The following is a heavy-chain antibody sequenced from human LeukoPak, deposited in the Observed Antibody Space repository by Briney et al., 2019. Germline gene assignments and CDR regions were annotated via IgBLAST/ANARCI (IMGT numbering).Heavy chain of an antibody. CDR3: ARVGWGSAPYFDY. J-gene: IGHJ4*02. D-gene: IGHD3-16*01. V-gene: IGHV4-61*02. Sequence: KTSETLSLTCTVSGGSISSGSYYWSWIRQPAGKGLEWIGRIYTSGSTNYNPSLKSLVTISVDTSKNQFSLKLSSVTAADTAVYYCARVGWGSAPYFDYWGQGTLVTVSS. CDR1: GGSISSGSYY. CDR2: IYTSGST.